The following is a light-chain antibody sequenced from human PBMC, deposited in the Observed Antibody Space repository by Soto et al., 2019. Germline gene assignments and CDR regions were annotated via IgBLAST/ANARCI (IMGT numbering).Light chain of an antibody. CDR2: DDS. CDR3: QVWDTGNDHVV. CDR1: NIGSKS. Sequence: SYDLTQPPSVSVAPGQTARITCGGNNIGSKSVHWYQQRPGQAPVLVVHDDSDRPSGIPERFSGSNSENTATLTITRVEAVDEADYYCQVWDTGNDHVVFGGGTKLTVL. J-gene: IGLJ2*01. V-gene: IGLV3-21*02.